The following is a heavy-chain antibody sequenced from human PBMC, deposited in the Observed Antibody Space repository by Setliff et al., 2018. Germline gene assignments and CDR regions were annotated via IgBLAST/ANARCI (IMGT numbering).Heavy chain of an antibody. Sequence: SETLSLTCNVSGGSISGYYWSWIRQPPGKGLEWIGNIYSSGSIKYDPSLRSRVTISVDTVKNQFSLRLSSLTAADTAVYYCARAPDSGTYYNLYPYYNDVWGKGTTVTVSS. CDR3: ARAPDSGTYYNLYPYYNDV. V-gene: IGHV4-59*08. D-gene: IGHD1-26*01. CDR2: IYSSGSI. J-gene: IGHJ6*03. CDR1: GGSISGYY.